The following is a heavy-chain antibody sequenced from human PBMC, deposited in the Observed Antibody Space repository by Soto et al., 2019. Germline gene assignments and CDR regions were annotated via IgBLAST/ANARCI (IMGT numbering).Heavy chain of an antibody. V-gene: IGHV1-18*01. J-gene: IGHJ6*02. CDR1: GYTFTSYG. D-gene: IGHD3-10*01. Sequence: ASVKVSCKASGYTFTSYGISWVRQAPGQGLEWMGWISAYNGNTNYAQKLQGRVTMTTDTSTSTAYMELRSLRSDDTAVYYCARGLWYYGSGSHYYYYYGMDVWGQGTTVTV. CDR3: ARGLWYYGSGSHYYYYYGMDV. CDR2: ISAYNGNT.